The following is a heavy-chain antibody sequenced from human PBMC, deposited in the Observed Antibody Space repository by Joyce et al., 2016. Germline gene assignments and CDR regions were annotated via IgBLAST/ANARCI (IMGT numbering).Heavy chain of an antibody. Sequence: QVQLVESGGGVVQPGRSLRLSCAASGFTFSSNGMHWVRQAPGKGMVWVAVIWYDGSTKYYADAVKGRFTISRDNSKNTLYLLMNSLRAEDTAVYYCSSMINDYWGQGTLVTVSS. CDR1: GFTFSSNG. J-gene: IGHJ4*02. CDR2: IWYDGSTK. D-gene: IGHD3-22*01. CDR3: SSMINDY. V-gene: IGHV3-33*01.